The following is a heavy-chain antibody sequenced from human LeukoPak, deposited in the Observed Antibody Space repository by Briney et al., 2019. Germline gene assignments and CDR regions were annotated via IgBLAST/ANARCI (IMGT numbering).Heavy chain of an antibody. CDR3: ARYSEVYYYVDV. CDR2: IRSYSSYR. CDR1: GFTFDTYN. Sequence: GSLRLSCAASGFTFDTYNFNWVRQAPGKGLEWVATIRSYSSYRHYGDSVKGRFTISRDDAERSVYLQMDNVRVEDTAVYLCARYSEVYYYVDVWGTGTTVTVSS. V-gene: IGHV3-21*01. D-gene: IGHD2-21*01. J-gene: IGHJ6*03.